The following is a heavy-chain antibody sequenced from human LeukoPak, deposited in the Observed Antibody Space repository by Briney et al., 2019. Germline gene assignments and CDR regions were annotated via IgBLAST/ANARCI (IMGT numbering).Heavy chain of an antibody. CDR3: VRDISISWFYS. J-gene: IGHJ5*01. D-gene: IGHD3-3*02. Sequence: SETLSLTCTVSGASISSDSNYWAWVRQPPGKGLQWIGSIYHTGSTFYNPSLMSRVSISIDSSKNQFSLKLSSVTVADTALYYCVRDISISWFYSWGQGTLVSVSS. CDR1: GASISSDSNY. V-gene: IGHV4-39*07. CDR2: IYHTGST.